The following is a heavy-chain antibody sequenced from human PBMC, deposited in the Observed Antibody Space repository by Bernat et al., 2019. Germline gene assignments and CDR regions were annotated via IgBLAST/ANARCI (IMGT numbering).Heavy chain of an antibody. J-gene: IGHJ4*02. V-gene: IGHV3-74*01. D-gene: IGHD5-12*01. CDR1: SLRFSIYW. Sequence: EVELVVSGGGLVQRGGSVRLSCAASSLRFSIYWMHCVRQSPGKGLAWVSHINSDGSSTRYGDSVKGRFTISRDNAKNTLYLQMNSLRAEDTAVYYCTKGGLRTLDFWGQGTLVTVSS. CDR2: INSDGSST. CDR3: TKGGLRTLDF.